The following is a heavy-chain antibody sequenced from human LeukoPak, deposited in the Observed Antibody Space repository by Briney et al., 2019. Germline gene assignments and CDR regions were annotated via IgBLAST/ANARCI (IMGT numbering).Heavy chain of an antibody. Sequence: GGSLRLSCAASGFTFSSYWMSWVRQAPGKGLEWVANIKQDGSERYYVDSVKGRFTISRDNAKNSLYLQMNSLRAEDTAVYYCARVPYVWGSYRHKGYFDYWGQGTLVTVSS. CDR3: ARVPYVWGSYRHKGYFDY. J-gene: IGHJ4*02. CDR2: IKQDGSER. CDR1: GFTFSSYW. D-gene: IGHD3-16*02. V-gene: IGHV3-7*01.